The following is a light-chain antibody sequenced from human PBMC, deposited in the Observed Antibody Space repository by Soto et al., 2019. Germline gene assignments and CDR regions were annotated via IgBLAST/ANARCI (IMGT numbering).Light chain of an antibody. CDR2: LGS. CDR3: MQALQTPYCT. V-gene: IGKV2-28*01. CDR1: QSLLHSNGYNY. J-gene: IGKJ3*01. Sequence: DIVMTQSPLSLPVTPGEPASISCRSSQSLLHSNGYNYLDWYLQKPGQSPQLLIYLGSNRASGVPDRFSGSGSGTDFTLKISRVEAEDVGVYYCMQALQTPYCTFGPGTKVDIK.